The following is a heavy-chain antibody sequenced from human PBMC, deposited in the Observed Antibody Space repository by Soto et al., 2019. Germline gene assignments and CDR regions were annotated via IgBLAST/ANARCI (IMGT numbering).Heavy chain of an antibody. Sequence: GSVKVSCKASGYTFTSYGISWVRRAPGQGLEWMGWISAYNGNTNYAQKLQGRVTMTTDTSTSTAYMELRSLRSDDTAVYYCARVAMAVTPLGYDYYGMDVWGQGTTDTV. CDR3: ARVAMAVTPLGYDYYGMDV. CDR2: ISAYNGNT. J-gene: IGHJ6*02. CDR1: GYTFTSYG. V-gene: IGHV1-18*01. D-gene: IGHD2-21*02.